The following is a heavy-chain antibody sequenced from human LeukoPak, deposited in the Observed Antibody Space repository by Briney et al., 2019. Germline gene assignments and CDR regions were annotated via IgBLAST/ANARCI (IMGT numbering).Heavy chain of an antibody. CDR3: ARAGSSSWYRLNWFDP. CDR1: GGSISSYY. V-gene: IGHV4-59*01. CDR2: IYYSGST. Sequence: SETLSLTCTVSGGSISSYYWSWIRQPPGKGLEWIGYIYYSGSTNYNPSLKSRVTISVDTSKNQFSLKLSSVTAADTAVYYCARAGSSSWYRLNWFDPWGQGTLVTVSS. D-gene: IGHD6-13*01. J-gene: IGHJ5*02.